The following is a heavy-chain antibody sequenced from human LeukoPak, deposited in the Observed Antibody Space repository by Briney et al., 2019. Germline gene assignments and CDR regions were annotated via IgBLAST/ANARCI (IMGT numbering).Heavy chain of an antibody. CDR3: ARRRGIAAAGTLNYYMDV. CDR2: INHSGST. V-gene: IGHV4-34*01. J-gene: IGHJ6*03. CDR1: GGSFSGYY. Sequence: PAETLSLTCAVYGGSFSGYYWSWIRQPPGKGLEWIGEINHSGSTNYNPSLESRVTISVDTSKNQFSLKLSSVTAADTAVYYCARRRGIAAAGTLNYYMDVWGKGTTVTISS. D-gene: IGHD6-13*01.